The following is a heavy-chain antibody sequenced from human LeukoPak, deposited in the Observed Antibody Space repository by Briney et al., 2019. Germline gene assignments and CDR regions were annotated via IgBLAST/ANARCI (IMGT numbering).Heavy chain of an antibody. CDR2: IYYSGST. V-gene: IGHV4-59*01. CDR1: GGSISSYY. J-gene: IGHJ4*02. Sequence: SETLSLTCTVSGGSISSYYWSWIRQPPGKGLEWIGYIYYSGSTNYNPSLKSRVTISVDTSKNQFSLKLSSVTAADTAVYYCARDYYGGNNFDYWGQGTLVTVS. CDR3: ARDYYGGNNFDY. D-gene: IGHD4-23*01.